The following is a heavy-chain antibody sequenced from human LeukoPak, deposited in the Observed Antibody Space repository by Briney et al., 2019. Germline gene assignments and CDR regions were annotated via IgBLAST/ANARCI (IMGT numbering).Heavy chain of an antibody. D-gene: IGHD2-2*01. J-gene: IGHJ4*02. CDR2: IKHDGSEE. CDR3: ARTLGYCNSTNCFLTFDY. CDR1: GFTFSSYW. Sequence: GGSLRLSCAASGFTFSSYWMTWVRQAPGKGLEWVANIKHDGSEEYYVDSVKGRFTISRDNAKNSLYLQMNSLRAEDTAVYYCARTLGYCNSTNCFLTFDYWGQGTLVTVSS. V-gene: IGHV3-7*04.